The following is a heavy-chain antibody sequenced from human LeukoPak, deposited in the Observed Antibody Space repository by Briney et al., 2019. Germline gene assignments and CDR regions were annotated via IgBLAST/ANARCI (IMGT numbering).Heavy chain of an antibody. D-gene: IGHD5-24*01. CDR1: GFTFDDYA. J-gene: IGHJ4*02. CDR3: AKDKRTGRGGYNFYFDY. Sequence: PGRSLRLSCAASGFTFDDYAMHWVRQAPGKGLEGVSGISWNSGSIGYADSVKGRFTISRDNAKNSLYLQMNSLRAEDTALYYCAKDKRTGRGGYNFYFDYWGQGTLVTVSS. V-gene: IGHV3-9*01. CDR2: ISWNSGSI.